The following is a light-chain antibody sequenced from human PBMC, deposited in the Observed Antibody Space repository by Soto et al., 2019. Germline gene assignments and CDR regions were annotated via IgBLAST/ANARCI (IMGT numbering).Light chain of an antibody. CDR1: SSNIGNNY. Sequence: QSVLTQPPSVSAAPGQKVTISCSGSSSNIGNNYVSWYQQLPGTAPKLLIYENNKRPSGIPDRFSGSKSGTSATLGITGLQTGDYADYYCGTWDSSLIAVFGTGTNINVL. CDR2: ENN. CDR3: GTWDSSLIAV. V-gene: IGLV1-51*02. J-gene: IGLJ1*01.